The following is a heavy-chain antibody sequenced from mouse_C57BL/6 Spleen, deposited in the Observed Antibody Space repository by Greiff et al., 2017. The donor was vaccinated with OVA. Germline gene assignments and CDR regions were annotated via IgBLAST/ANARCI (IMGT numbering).Heavy chain of an antibody. Sequence: GGGLVQTKGSLKLSCAASGFSFNTYAMNWVRQAPGKGLDWVARIRSKSNNYATYYADSVKDRFTISRDDSESMLYLQMNNLKTEDTAMYYCVRQGTYYYAMDYWGQGTSVTVSS. CDR1: GFSFNTYA. V-gene: IGHV10-1*01. CDR2: IRSKSNNYAT. J-gene: IGHJ4*01. CDR3: VRQGTYYYAMDY. D-gene: IGHD3-3*01.